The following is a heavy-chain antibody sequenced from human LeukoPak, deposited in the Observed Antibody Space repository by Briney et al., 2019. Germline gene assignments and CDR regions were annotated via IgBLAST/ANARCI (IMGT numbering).Heavy chain of an antibody. Sequence: GGSLRLSCAASGFTFSLYSMNWVRQAPGKGLEWVAVIWYDGSSKYYADPVKGRFTISRDTSKNTLYLQMNSLRAEDTAVYYCAKSSTYSSGAHAYDIWGQGTLVTVSS. CDR3: AKSSTYSSGAHAYDI. J-gene: IGHJ3*02. V-gene: IGHV3-33*08. CDR2: IWYDGSSK. CDR1: GFTFSLYS. D-gene: IGHD6-19*01.